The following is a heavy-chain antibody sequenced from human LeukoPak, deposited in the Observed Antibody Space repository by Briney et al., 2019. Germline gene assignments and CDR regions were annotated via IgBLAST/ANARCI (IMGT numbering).Heavy chain of an antibody. CDR1: GYTFTSYG. V-gene: IGHV1-2*02. CDR2: INPNSGGT. D-gene: IGHD4-17*01. CDR3: ARVNGDYWFDY. Sequence: ASVQVSCKASGYTFTSYGISWVGQAPGQGLEWMGWINPNSGGTNYAQKFQGRVTMTRDTSISTAYMELTRLRSDDTAVYYCARVNGDYWFDYWGQGTLVTVSS. J-gene: IGHJ4*02.